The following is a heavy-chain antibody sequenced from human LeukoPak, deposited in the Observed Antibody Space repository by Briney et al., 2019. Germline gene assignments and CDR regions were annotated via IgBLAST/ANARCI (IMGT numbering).Heavy chain of an antibody. Sequence: SETLSLTCTVSDGSITNYDWSWVRQPPGKGLEFIGHVHYSGTTNYNPSLRSRVTISIDTSKQHFFLKLKSVTAADTAVYYCATIRYFDLWGQGTLVTVSS. V-gene: IGHV4-59*01. CDR1: DGSITNYD. J-gene: IGHJ4*02. D-gene: IGHD3-9*01. CDR2: VHYSGTT. CDR3: ATIRYFDL.